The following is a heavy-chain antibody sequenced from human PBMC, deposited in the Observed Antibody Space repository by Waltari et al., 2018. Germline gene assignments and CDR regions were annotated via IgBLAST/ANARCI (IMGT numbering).Heavy chain of an antibody. Sequence: QVQLQQWGAGLLKPSETLSLTCAVYGGSFSGYYWSWIRKPPGQGLEWIGEITDHGGMKQNRSLQSRVTITVDTSTKQFSLRLSSVTAATTAVYFCARAGADGSASLGHYYYMDVWGKGTTVTVSS. CDR3: ARAGADGSASLGHYYYMDV. J-gene: IGHJ6*03. CDR1: GGSFSGYY. D-gene: IGHD3-22*01. V-gene: IGHV4-34*01. CDR2: ITDHGGM.